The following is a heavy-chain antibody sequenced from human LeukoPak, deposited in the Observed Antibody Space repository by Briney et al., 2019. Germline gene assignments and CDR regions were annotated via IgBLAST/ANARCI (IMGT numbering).Heavy chain of an antibody. D-gene: IGHD2-21*01. Sequence: SETLSLTCTVSGASISSYSWSWIRQPAGKGLEWIGRIYTSGTTNYNPSLKSLVTMSVDTSKNQFSLKLSSVTAADTAVYYCARGPYCGGDCYFGYWGQGTLVTVSS. V-gene: IGHV4-4*07. J-gene: IGHJ4*02. CDR3: ARGPYCGGDCYFGY. CDR2: IYTSGTT. CDR1: GASISSYS.